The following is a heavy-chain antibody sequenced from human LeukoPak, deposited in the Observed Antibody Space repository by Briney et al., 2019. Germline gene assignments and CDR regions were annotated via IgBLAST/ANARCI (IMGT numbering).Heavy chain of an antibody. Sequence: SVKVSCKASGGTFISYAISWVRQAPGQGLEWMGGIIPIFGTANYAQKFQGRVTITADESTSTAYMELSSLRSEDTAVYYCARGSLAYCGGDCYSSGDYWGQGTLVTVSS. CDR2: IIPIFGTA. D-gene: IGHD2-21*02. CDR1: GGTFISYA. V-gene: IGHV1-69*13. CDR3: ARGSLAYCGGDCYSSGDY. J-gene: IGHJ4*02.